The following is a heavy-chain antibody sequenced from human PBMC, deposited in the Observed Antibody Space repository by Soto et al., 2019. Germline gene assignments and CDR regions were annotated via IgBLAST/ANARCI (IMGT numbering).Heavy chain of an antibody. Sequence: EVQLVESGGGLVKRGGSLRLSCAASEFTFSNAWMSWVRQAPGKGLEWVGRIKSKTDGGTTDYAAPVKGRFSISRDDSKNTLYLQMNSLKTEDTAVYYCTTDWYHYIWGNYRYGVWGQGTLVTVSS. D-gene: IGHD3-16*02. CDR1: EFTFSNAW. J-gene: IGHJ4*02. V-gene: IGHV3-15*01. CDR2: IKSKTDGGTT. CDR3: TTDWYHYIWGNYRYGV.